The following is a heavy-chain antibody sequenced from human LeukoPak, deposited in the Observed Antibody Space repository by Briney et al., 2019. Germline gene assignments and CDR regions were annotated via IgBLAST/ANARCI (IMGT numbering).Heavy chain of an antibody. D-gene: IGHD3-10*02. V-gene: IGHV4-39*01. CDR1: GGSISSSSYY. CDR2: IYYSGNT. Sequence: SETLSLTCSLSGGSISSSSYYWAWIRQPPGKGLEWIGSIYYSGNTYYSPSLKSRVTIFVDTSKNEFSLNLSSVTAADTALYYCARHMEMRCSGSLSGWKNWFDPWGQGTLVTVSS. J-gene: IGHJ5*02. CDR3: ARHMEMRCSGSLSGWKNWFDP.